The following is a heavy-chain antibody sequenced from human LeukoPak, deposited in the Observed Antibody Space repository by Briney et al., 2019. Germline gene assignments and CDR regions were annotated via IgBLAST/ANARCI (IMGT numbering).Heavy chain of an antibody. V-gene: IGHV1-69*13. J-gene: IGHJ6*02. CDR1: GGTFSSYA. CDR2: IIPIFGTA. D-gene: IGHD6-6*01. CDR3: ARALYSSSSSGGYYYYGLDV. Sequence: SVKVSCKVSGGTFSSYAISWVRQAPGQGLEWMGGIIPIFGTANYAQKFQGRVTITADESTSTAYMELSSLRSEDTAVYYCARALYSSSSSGGYYYYGLDVWGQGTTVTVSS.